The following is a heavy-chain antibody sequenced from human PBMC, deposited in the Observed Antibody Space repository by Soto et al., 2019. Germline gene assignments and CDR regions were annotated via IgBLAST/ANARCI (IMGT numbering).Heavy chain of an antibody. J-gene: IGHJ5*02. V-gene: IGHV4-4*02. CDR2: IYHSGST. CDR1: GGSISSSNW. Sequence: SETLSLTCAVSGGSISSSNWWSWVRQPPGKGLEWIGEIYHSGSTNYNPSLKSRVTISVDKSKNQFSLKLSSVTAADTAVYYCARGIYSYGERYWFDPWGQGTLVTVSS. D-gene: IGHD5-18*01. CDR3: ARGIYSYGERYWFDP.